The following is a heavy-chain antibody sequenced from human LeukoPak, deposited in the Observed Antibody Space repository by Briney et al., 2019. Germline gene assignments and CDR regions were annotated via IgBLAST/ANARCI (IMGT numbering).Heavy chain of an antibody. D-gene: IGHD2-8*01. Sequence: GGSLRLSCAASGFTFSSYWMHWVRQAPGKGLVWVSRINSDGSSTSYADSVKGRFTISRDNAKNTLYLQMNSLRAEDTAVYYCARAGCTNGVCYTWGPFDYWGQGTLVTVSS. J-gene: IGHJ4*02. CDR3: ARAGCTNGVCYTWGPFDY. V-gene: IGHV3-74*01. CDR1: GFTFSSYW. CDR2: INSDGSST.